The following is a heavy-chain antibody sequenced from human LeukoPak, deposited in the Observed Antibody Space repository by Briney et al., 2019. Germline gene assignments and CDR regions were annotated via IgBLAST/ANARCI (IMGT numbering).Heavy chain of an antibody. V-gene: IGHV3-48*01. J-gene: IGHJ4*02. Sequence: GGSLRLSCAASGFTFSSYSMNWVRQAPGKGLEWVSYISSSSSTIYYADSVKGRFTISRDNAKNSLYLQMNSLRAEDTAVYYCAKSFPAAGTFGDYWGQGTLVTVSS. CDR1: GFTFSSYS. CDR3: AKSFPAAGTFGDY. D-gene: IGHD6-13*01. CDR2: ISSSSSTI.